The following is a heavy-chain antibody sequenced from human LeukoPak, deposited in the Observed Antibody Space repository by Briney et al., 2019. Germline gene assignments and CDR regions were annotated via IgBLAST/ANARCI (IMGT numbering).Heavy chain of an antibody. Sequence: GGSLRLSCAASGFSFSGYAMNWVRQTPGKGLEWVSYISYNSETTHYADSVKGRFTISRDNAQNSLYLQMHSLRAEDTAVYYCTRSADGAFDNWGPGRMVTVYS. D-gene: IGHD5-24*01. V-gene: IGHV3-48*04. CDR3: TRSADGAFDN. CDR1: GFSFSGYA. J-gene: IGHJ3*02. CDR2: ISYNSETT.